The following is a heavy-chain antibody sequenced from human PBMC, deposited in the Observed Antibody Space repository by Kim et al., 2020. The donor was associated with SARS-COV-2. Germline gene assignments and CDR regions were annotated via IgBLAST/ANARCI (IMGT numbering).Heavy chain of an antibody. CDR3: ATANDFWATFDY. D-gene: IGHD3-3*01. V-gene: IGHV1-2*02. CDR2: INPNSGGT. J-gene: IGHJ4*02. CDR1: GYTFTGYY. Sequence: ASVKVSCKASGYTFTGYYIHWVRQAPGQGLEWMGWINPNSGGTTYAQKFQGRATMTRDTSISTAYMELSRLRSNDTAVYYCATANDFWATFDYWGQGTLVTVSS.